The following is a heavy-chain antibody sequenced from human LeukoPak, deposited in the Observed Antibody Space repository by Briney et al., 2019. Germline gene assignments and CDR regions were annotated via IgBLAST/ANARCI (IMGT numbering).Heavy chain of an antibody. D-gene: IGHD3-22*01. Sequence: GGTLRLSCAAPGFTFSDYYMSWIRQAPGKGLEWVSYISSSGSTIYYADSVKGRFTISRDNAKNSLYLQMNSLRAEDTAVYYCARAHKKSVTMIVRNKRPFDYWGQGTLVTVSS. CDR1: GFTFSDYY. J-gene: IGHJ4*02. CDR3: ARAHKKSVTMIVRNKRPFDY. V-gene: IGHV3-11*04. CDR2: ISSSGSTI.